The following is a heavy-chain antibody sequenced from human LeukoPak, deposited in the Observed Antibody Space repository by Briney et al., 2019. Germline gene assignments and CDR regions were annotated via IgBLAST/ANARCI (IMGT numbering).Heavy chain of an antibody. D-gene: IGHD6-19*01. CDR1: AYTLTELS. J-gene: IGHJ4*02. CDR3: ATLPDIAVAGLYYFDY. V-gene: IGHV1-24*01. Sequence: GASVKVSCKVSAYTLTELSMHWVRQAPGKGLEWMGGFDPEDGETIYAQKFQGRATMTEDTSTDTAYMELSSLRSEDTAVYYCATLPDIAVAGLYYFDYWGQGTLVTVSS. CDR2: FDPEDGET.